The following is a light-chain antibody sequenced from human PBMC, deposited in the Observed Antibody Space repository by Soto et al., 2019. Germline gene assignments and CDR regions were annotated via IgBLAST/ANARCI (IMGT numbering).Light chain of an antibody. CDR3: QSFDRSLSGVL. CDR2: GNT. Sequence: QSVLTQPPSVSGAPGQRVTISCTGSSSNIGAGYDVHWYQHLPGTAPKLVIYGNTNRPSGVPDRFSASKSDTSASLAITGLQAEDEADYYCQSFDRSLSGVLFGGGTQLTVL. CDR1: SSNIGAGYD. J-gene: IGLJ3*02. V-gene: IGLV1-40*01.